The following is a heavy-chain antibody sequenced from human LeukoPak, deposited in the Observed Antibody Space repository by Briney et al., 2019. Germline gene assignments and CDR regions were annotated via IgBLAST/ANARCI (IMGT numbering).Heavy chain of an antibody. Sequence: ASVTVSCKASGYSFTGYYIHWVRQAPGQGLQWMGRIYPNSGGTNYAQKFQGRVTMTRDTSISTAYMELSRLTSDDTAVYYCARVPTYCGGDCYDYWGQGTLVTVSS. CDR3: ARVPTYCGGDCYDY. CDR2: IYPNSGGT. V-gene: IGHV1-2*06. D-gene: IGHD2-21*01. J-gene: IGHJ4*02. CDR1: GYSFTGYY.